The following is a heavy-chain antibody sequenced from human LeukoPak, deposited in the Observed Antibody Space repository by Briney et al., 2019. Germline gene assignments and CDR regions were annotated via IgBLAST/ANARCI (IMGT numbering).Heavy chain of an antibody. J-gene: IGHJ3*02. Sequence: GASVKVSCKASGYTFTGYYMHWVRQAPGQGLEWMGWMNPNSGNTGYAQKFQGRVTMTRNTSISTAYMELSSLRSEDTAVYYCARRNYDFWSDYAFDIWGQGTMVTVSS. D-gene: IGHD3-3*01. CDR1: GYTFTGYY. V-gene: IGHV1-8*02. CDR3: ARRNYDFWSDYAFDI. CDR2: MNPNSGNT.